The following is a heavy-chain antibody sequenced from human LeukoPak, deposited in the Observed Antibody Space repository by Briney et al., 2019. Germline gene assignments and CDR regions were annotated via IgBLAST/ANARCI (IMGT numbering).Heavy chain of an antibody. CDR1: GFTFSSYA. Sequence: LTGGSLRLSCAASGFTFSSYAMSWVRQAPGKGLEWVSAISGSGGSTYYADSVKGRFTISRDNSKNTLYLQMNSLRAEDTAVYYCAKTTGGATHFAYWGQGTLVTVSS. V-gene: IGHV3-23*01. D-gene: IGHD1-26*01. CDR2: ISGSGGST. CDR3: AKTTGGATHFAY. J-gene: IGHJ4*02.